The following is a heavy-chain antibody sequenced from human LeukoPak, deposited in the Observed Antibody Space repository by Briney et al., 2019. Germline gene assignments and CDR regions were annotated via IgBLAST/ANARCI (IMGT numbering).Heavy chain of an antibody. CDR1: GFTFSSYS. CDR2: ISSSSSTI. V-gene: IGHV3-48*01. D-gene: IGHD2-2*01. J-gene: IGHJ6*02. Sequence: GGSLRLSCAASGFTFSSYSMNWVRPAPGKGLEWVSYISSSSSTIYYADSVKGRFTISRDNAKNSLYLQMNSLRAEDTAVYYCAAPWCSSTSCYVNYYGMDVWGQGTTVTVSS. CDR3: AAPWCSSTSCYVNYYGMDV.